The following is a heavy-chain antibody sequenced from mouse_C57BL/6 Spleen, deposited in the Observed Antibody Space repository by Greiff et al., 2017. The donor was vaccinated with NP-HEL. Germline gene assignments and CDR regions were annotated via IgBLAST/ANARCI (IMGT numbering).Heavy chain of an antibody. CDR2: INPSNGGT. J-gene: IGHJ2*01. D-gene: IGHD3-2*02. CDR3: ARKAFRDFDY. Sequence: QVQLKQPGTELVKPGAPVKLSCKASGYTFTSSWMHWVKQRPGQGLDWIGNINPSNGGTNYNEKFKSKATLTVDKSSSTAYMQLGSLTSEGSAVYYCARKAFRDFDYWGQGTTLTVSS. V-gene: IGHV1-53*01. CDR1: GYTFTSSW.